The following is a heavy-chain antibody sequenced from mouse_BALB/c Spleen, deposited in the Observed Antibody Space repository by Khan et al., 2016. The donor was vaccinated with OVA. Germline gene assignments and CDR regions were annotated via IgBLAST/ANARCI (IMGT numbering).Heavy chain of an antibody. Sequence: EVELVESGGGLVKPGGSLNLSCAASGFTFSNYGVSWVRQTPEKRLEWVASISSGDTTYYPDSVKGRFTISRDNARNILYLQMSSLRSEATAMYYCARDYWFAYWGQGTLVTVSA. CDR2: ISSGDTT. J-gene: IGHJ3*01. V-gene: IGHV5-6-5*01. CDR3: ARDYWFAY. CDR1: GFTFSNYG.